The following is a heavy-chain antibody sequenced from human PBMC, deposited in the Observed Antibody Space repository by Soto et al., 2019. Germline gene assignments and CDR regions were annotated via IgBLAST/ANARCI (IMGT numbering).Heavy chain of an antibody. CDR3: ASMIGDPVLSFDS. Sequence: QVQLQESGPGLVKPSETLSLTCTVSGGSISSYYWSWIRQPPGKGLEWIGFIFYSGSTSYNPSLKSCVTMSIDTSEYRFSLKLSSVTAADTAVYYCASMIGDPVLSFDSWGQGTLVAVSS. CDR1: GGSISSYY. J-gene: IGHJ5*01. CDR2: IFYSGST. D-gene: IGHD3-10*02. V-gene: IGHV4-59*01.